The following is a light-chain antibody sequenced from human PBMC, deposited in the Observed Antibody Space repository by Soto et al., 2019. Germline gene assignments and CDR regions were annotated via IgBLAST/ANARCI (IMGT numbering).Light chain of an antibody. CDR2: DAS. CDR1: QDIKNY. V-gene: IGKV1-33*01. J-gene: IGKJ4*01. CDR3: QHYDHLPPLS. Sequence: DIQMTQSPSSLSASVGDRVTITCQASQDIKNYLNWYQQIPGKAPILLIYDASNLKAGVPSRFSGSGSGTHFTFTISSLQPEDVATYYCQHYDHLPPLSFGGGTKLEIK.